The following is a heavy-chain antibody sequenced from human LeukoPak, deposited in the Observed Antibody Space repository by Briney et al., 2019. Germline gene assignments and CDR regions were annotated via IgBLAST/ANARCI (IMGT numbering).Heavy chain of an antibody. CDR1: GYSFTSYW. Sequence: GESLKISCQTSGYSFTSYWIGWVRQMPGKGLEWMGIVYPGDSDTRYSPSFQGQVTISADKSINTAYLQWSSLKASDTAIYYCARRLGRNWGFDYWGQGILVTVSS. J-gene: IGHJ4*02. D-gene: IGHD7-27*01. CDR3: ARRLGRNWGFDY. V-gene: IGHV5-51*01. CDR2: VYPGDSDT.